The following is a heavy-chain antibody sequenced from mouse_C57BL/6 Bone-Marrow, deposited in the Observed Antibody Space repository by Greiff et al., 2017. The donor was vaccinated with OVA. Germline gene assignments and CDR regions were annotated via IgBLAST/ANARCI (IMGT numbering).Heavy chain of an antibody. V-gene: IGHV1-82*01. J-gene: IGHJ2*01. Sequence: VQLQQSGPELVKPGASVKISCEASGYAFSSSWMNWVKQRPGKGLEWIGRIYPGDGDTNYNGKFKGKATLTADKSSSTDFMQLSSLTSEDSAVYCCAPLLLLDYWGQGTTLTVSS. CDR1: GYAFSSSW. CDR2: IYPGDGDT. CDR3: APLLLLDY. D-gene: IGHD1-1*01.